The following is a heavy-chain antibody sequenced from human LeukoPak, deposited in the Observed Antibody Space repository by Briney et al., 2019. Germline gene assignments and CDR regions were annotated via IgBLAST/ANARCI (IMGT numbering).Heavy chain of an antibody. Sequence: SETLSLTCTVSGGSISSYYWSWIRQPPGKGLEWIGYIYYSGSTNYNPSLKSRVTISVDTSKNQFSLKLSSVTAADTAVYYCARVPIVVPAASAYYYYYGMDVWGQGTTVTVSS. V-gene: IGHV4-59*08. J-gene: IGHJ6*02. CDR1: GGSISSYY. CDR2: IYYSGST. D-gene: IGHD2-2*01. CDR3: ARVPIVVPAASAYYYYYGMDV.